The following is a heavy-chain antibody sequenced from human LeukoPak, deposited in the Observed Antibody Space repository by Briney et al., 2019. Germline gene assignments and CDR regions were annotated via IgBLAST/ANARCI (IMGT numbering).Heavy chain of an antibody. Sequence: GGSLRLSCAASGFTFSSYAMHWVRQAPGKGLEWVAGINGDGSSTIYADSVKGRFTIARDNAKNTVYLQVNSLRAEDAAVYYCVRGDGGPRDYWGQGTLVTVS. J-gene: IGHJ4*02. CDR2: INGDGSST. V-gene: IGHV3-74*01. D-gene: IGHD4-23*01. CDR1: GFTFSSYA. CDR3: VRGDGGPRDY.